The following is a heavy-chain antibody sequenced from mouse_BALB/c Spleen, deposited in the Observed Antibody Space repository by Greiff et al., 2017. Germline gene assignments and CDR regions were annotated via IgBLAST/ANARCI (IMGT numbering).Heavy chain of an antibody. CDR3: AREGSGMNTTSFAY. CDR1: GYSITSGYY. CDR2: ISYDGSN. J-gene: IGHJ3*01. D-gene: IGHD2-4*01. Sequence: EVKLQESGPGLVKPSQSLSLTCSVTGYSITSGYYWNWIRQFPGNKLEWMGYISYDGSNNYNPSLKNRISITRDTSKNQFFLKLNSVTTEDTATYYCAREGSGMNTTSFAYWGQGTLVTVSA. V-gene: IGHV3-6*02.